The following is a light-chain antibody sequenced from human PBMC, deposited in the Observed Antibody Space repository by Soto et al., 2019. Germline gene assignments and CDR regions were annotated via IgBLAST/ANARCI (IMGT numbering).Light chain of an antibody. Sequence: EIVLTQSPGTLSLSPGERPTLSCRASQSVSSSYLAWYQQKPGQAPRLLIYGASSRATGIPDRFSGSGSGTDFTLTISRLEPEDFAVYYCQQYDKWPPSNTFGQGTKVDIK. V-gene: IGKV3-20*01. J-gene: IGKJ2*01. CDR1: QSVSSSY. CDR2: GAS. CDR3: QQYDKWPPSNT.